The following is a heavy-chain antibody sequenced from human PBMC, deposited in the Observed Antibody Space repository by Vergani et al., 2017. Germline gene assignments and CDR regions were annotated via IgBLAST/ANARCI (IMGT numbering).Heavy chain of an antibody. V-gene: IGHV4-39*07. J-gene: IGHJ4*02. CDR2: INHSGST. CDR3: ARDRYSSGLNFDY. CDR1: GGSISSSSYY. D-gene: IGHD6-19*01. Sequence: QLQLQESGPGLVKPSETLSLTCTVSGGSISSSSYYWGWIRQPPGKGLEWIGEINHSGSTNYNPSLKSRVTISVDTSKNQFSLKLSSVTAADTAVYYCARDRYSSGLNFDYWGQGTLVTVSS.